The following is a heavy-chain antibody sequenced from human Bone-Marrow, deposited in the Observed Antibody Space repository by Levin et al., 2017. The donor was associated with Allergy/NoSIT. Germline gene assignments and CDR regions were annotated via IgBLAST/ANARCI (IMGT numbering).Heavy chain of an antibody. CDR1: GGSISSSDYY. CDR3: ARRGAGAVAFDI. J-gene: IGHJ3*02. V-gene: IGHV4-39*01. Sequence: SCTVSGGSISSSDYYWGWIRQPPGKGLEWIGNISYIGSTSYNPSLKSRVTLSIDTSQNEFSLKVTSVTAADTAVYYCARRGAGAVAFDIWGLGTMVTVSS. D-gene: IGHD1-26*01. CDR2: ISYIGST.